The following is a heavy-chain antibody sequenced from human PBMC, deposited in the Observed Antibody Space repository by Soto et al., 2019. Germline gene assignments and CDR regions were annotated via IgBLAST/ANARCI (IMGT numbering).Heavy chain of an antibody. CDR1: ADSSTISDSY. CDR2: SSYNGGT. V-gene: IGHV4-39*01. Sequence: SETLSLTCTVSADSSTISDSYWGWLRQPPGKGLQWIGSSSYNGGTFYNPSLKSRVAISVDPSKKHSSLQVTSVSAADTAVYYCARHRIEVVWRGFDYWGQGSPVTVSS. D-gene: IGHD1-1*01. J-gene: IGHJ4*02. CDR3: ARHRIEVVWRGFDY.